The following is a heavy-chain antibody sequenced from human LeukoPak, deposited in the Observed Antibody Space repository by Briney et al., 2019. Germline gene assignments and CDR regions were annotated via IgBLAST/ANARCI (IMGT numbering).Heavy chain of an antibody. Sequence: GGSLRLSCAASGFTFSNYNMFWARQAPGKGLEWVSYITSSSNTVHYADSVKGRFTLSRDNAKSSLYLQMNSLKDGDTAVYYCATSGTYRFDYWGQGTLVTVSS. CDR2: ITSSSNTV. V-gene: IGHV3-48*02. J-gene: IGHJ4*02. CDR1: GFTFSNYN. CDR3: ATSGTYRFDY. D-gene: IGHD1-26*01.